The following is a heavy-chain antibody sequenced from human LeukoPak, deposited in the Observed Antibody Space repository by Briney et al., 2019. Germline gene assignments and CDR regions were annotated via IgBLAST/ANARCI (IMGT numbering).Heavy chain of an antibody. D-gene: IGHD2-15*01. CDR1: GYSINNYW. Sequence: GESLKISCKGSGYSINNYWIGWGRQMPGNGLGWMGIIYPADSDIRYSPSFQGQVTISADKSISTAYLQWSSLKASDTAMYYCARQEYCSGGSCYTWFDPWGQGTLVTVSS. CDR3: ARQEYCSGGSCYTWFDP. J-gene: IGHJ5*02. V-gene: IGHV5-51*01. CDR2: IYPADSDI.